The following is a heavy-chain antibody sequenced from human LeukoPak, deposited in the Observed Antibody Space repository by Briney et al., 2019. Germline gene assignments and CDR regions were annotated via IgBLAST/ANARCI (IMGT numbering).Heavy chain of an antibody. Sequence: GGSLRLSCAASGFTFSSYSMNWVRQAPGKGLEWVSSISSSGSYIYFADSVKGRFTISRDNAKNSLYLQMNSLRAEDTAVYYCARDKGYFSDYWGQGTLVTVSS. CDR2: ISSSGSYI. CDR1: GFTFSSYS. J-gene: IGHJ4*02. V-gene: IGHV3-21*01. CDR3: ARDKGYFSDY.